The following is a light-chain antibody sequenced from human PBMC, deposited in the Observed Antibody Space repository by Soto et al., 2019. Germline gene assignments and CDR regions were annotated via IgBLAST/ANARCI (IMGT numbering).Light chain of an antibody. V-gene: IGKV1-39*01. CDR3: QQSYSAPIT. CDR1: QSISNY. CDR2: AAS. J-gene: IGKJ5*01. Sequence: DIQITPAPSSLSAFVGGRVIITFRASQSISNYLNWYQQKPGKAPKLLIFAASSLQSGVPSRFSGSGSGTNFTLTISSLQPEDFAAYYCQQSYSAPITFGQGTRLEIK.